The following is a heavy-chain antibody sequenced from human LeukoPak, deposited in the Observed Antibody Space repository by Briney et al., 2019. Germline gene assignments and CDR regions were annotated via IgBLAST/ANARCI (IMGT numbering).Heavy chain of an antibody. CDR2: FSNDGANK. D-gene: IGHD6-13*01. J-gene: IGHJ4*02. Sequence: GGSRRLSCAASGFSLSGYGMHWVRQAPGRGREWVAVFSNDGANKYYVDSVKSRFTISRDITETTLYLHMNSLRVEDTAVYCCARDPQLRSSYFDYWGQGALVTVSS. V-gene: IGHV3-30*03. CDR1: GFSLSGYG. CDR3: ARDPQLRSSYFDY.